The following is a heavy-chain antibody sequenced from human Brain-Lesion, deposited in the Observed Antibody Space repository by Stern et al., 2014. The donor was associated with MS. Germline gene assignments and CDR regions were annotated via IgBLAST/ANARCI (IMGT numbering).Heavy chain of an antibody. D-gene: IGHD3-3*01. V-gene: IGHV1-2*02. CDR3: ARDQRGITIFGVVTDYYYLGMDV. J-gene: IGHJ6*02. CDR1: GYIFTGYY. Sequence: QVQLVQSGAEVKKPGASVKVSCETSGYIFTGYYIHWVRKAPGQGLEWMAWIKPNTGGPKYAQKFQGRVTMSRDTSISTAYVELSSLTSDDTAVYYCARDQRGITIFGVVTDYYYLGMDVWGQGTTVTVSS. CDR2: IKPNTGGP.